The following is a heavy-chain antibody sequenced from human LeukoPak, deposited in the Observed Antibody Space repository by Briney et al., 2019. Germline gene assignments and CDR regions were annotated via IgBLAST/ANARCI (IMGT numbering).Heavy chain of an antibody. J-gene: IGHJ4*02. CDR1: GFSFSSYD. V-gene: IGHV3-21*01. CDR2: ITSSSSYI. CDR3: AREGDGYNSPIDY. Sequence: GGSLRLSCAASGFSFSSYDMHWVRQAPGKGLEWVSSITSSSSYIYYADSVKGRFTISRDNARNSVYLQMNSPRAEDTAVYYCAREGDGYNSPIDYWGQGTPVTVSS. D-gene: IGHD5-24*01.